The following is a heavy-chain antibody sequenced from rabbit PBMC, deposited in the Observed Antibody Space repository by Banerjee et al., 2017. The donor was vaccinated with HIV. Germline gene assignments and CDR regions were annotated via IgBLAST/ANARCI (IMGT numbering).Heavy chain of an antibody. D-gene: IGHD4-1*01. CDR2: IYAGSSGSG. CDR1: GFTISGGGY. V-gene: IGHV1S45*01. CDR3: AREPSNNGWAFKL. J-gene: IGHJ4*01. Sequence: QQQLEESGGGLVQPERTLTLTCTASGFTISGGGYICWVRQAPGKGLEWIACIYAGSSGSGDYAIWARGRFNISKAASTTVNRQRSSLSAADTATCFCAREPSNNGWAFKLRGPGTLVTVS.